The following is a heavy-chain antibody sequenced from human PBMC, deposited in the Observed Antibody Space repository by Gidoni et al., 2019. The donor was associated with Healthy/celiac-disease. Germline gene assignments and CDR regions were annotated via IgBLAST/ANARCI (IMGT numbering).Heavy chain of an antibody. Sequence: QLVQSGAEVKKPGSSVKVSCKASGGTFSSYTISWVRQAPGQGLEWMGRIIPILGIANYAQKFQGRVTITADKSTSTAYMELSSLRSEDTAVYYCARDGRYYYGSGTNDAFDIWGQGTMVTVSS. CDR3: ARDGRYYYGSGTNDAFDI. CDR2: IIPILGIA. J-gene: IGHJ3*02. V-gene: IGHV1-69*08. D-gene: IGHD3-10*01. CDR1: GGTFSSYT.